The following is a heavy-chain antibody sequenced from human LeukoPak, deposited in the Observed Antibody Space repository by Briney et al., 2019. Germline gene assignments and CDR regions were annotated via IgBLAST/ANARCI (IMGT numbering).Heavy chain of an antibody. J-gene: IGHJ3*02. CDR2: ITSGSSYI. CDR1: GFTFSSYN. Sequence: GGSLRLSCAASGFTFSSYNMNWVRQAPGKGLEWVSSITSGSSYIYYADSVKGRFTISRDNAKNSLYLQMNSLRAEDTAVYYCARLGDDYDADAFDIWGQGTMVTVSS. V-gene: IGHV3-21*01. CDR3: ARLGDDYDADAFDI. D-gene: IGHD4/OR15-4a*01.